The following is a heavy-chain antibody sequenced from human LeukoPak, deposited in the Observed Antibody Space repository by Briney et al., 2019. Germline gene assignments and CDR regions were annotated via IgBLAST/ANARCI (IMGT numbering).Heavy chain of an antibody. CDR3: AEVTMVRGYYFDY. Sequence: GGSLRLSCAASGFTFSSYAMSWVRQAPGKGLEWVSAISGSGGSTYYADSVKGRFTISRDNSKSTLYLQMNSLRAEDTAVYYCAEVTMVRGYYFDYWGQGTLVTVSS. V-gene: IGHV3-23*01. J-gene: IGHJ4*02. CDR1: GFTFSSYA. CDR2: ISGSGGST. D-gene: IGHD3-10*01.